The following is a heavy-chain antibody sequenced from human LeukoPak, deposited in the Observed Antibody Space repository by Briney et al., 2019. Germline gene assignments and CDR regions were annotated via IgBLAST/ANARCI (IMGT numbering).Heavy chain of an antibody. CDR2: IYYSGST. CDR3: ARPVSDFWSGYLYYYYYMDV. Sequence: PSETLSLTCTVSGGSISSYYWSWIRQPPGKGLEWIGSIYYSGSTYYNPSLKSRVTISVDTSKNQFSLKLSSVTAADTAVYYCARPVSDFWSGYLYYYYYMDVWGKGTMVTVSS. J-gene: IGHJ6*03. V-gene: IGHV4-39*01. CDR1: GGSISSYY. D-gene: IGHD3-3*01.